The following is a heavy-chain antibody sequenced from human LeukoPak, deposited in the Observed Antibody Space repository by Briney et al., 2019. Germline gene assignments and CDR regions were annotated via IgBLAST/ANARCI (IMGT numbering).Heavy chain of an antibody. J-gene: IGHJ4*02. CDR3: AAGVQLWSGYYFDY. D-gene: IGHD5-18*01. V-gene: IGHV1-2*02. Sequence: ASVKVSCKASGYTFTGDYMHWVRQAPGQGLQWMGWINPNSGGTNYAQKFQGRVTMTRDTSISTAYMELSRLRSDDTAVYYCAAGVQLWSGYYFDYWGQGTLVTVSS. CDR2: INPNSGGT. CDR1: GYTFTGDY.